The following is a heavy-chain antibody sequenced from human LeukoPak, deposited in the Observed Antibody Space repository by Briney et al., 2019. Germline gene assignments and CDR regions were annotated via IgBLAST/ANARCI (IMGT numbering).Heavy chain of an antibody. CDR3: AKNRGGSYYSGSDY. Sequence: GGSLRLSCAASGFTFSSYAMNWVRQAPGKGLEWVSAVRGSDAGTSYADSVKGRFAISRDNSKNTLYLQMNSLRAEDTAVYYCAKNRGGSYYSGSDYWGQGTLVTVSS. D-gene: IGHD1-26*01. J-gene: IGHJ4*02. CDR2: VRGSDAGT. V-gene: IGHV3-23*01. CDR1: GFTFSSYA.